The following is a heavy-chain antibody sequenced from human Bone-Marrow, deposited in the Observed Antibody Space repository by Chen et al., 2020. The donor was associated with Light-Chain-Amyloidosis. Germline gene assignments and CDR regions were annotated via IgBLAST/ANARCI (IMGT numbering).Heavy chain of an antibody. V-gene: IGHV1-69*05. Sequence: GTEVKKPGPSVKVSCKASGGTFSSYALNWVRQAPGQGLEWMAEIIPVIGTIRYAPDIQGRVTVNTDESMSTAYMELSSLRSEDTAVYYCATARLQAGTYTYYHSYYMHVWGTGTTVIVSS. J-gene: IGHJ6*03. CDR2: IIPVIGTI. CDR3: ATARLQAGTYTYYHSYYMHV. CDR1: GGTFSSYA. D-gene: IGHD1-26*01.